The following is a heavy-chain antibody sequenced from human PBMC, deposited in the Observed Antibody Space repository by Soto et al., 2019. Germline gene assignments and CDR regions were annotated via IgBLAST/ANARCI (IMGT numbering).Heavy chain of an antibody. J-gene: IGHJ5*02. V-gene: IGHV4-31*03. CDR2: IYYSGST. D-gene: IGHD5-12*01. Sequence: QVQLQESRPGLVKPSQILSLTCTVSGGSISSGGYYWSWIRQHPWNALEWIGHIYYSGSTYYHPSLKGRVTISVDMSKNQVSLKRSSVTAADTAVYYCASAGYSGYDFGDNWFDPWGQGTLVTVSS. CDR3: ASAGYSGYDFGDNWFDP. CDR1: GGSISSGGYY.